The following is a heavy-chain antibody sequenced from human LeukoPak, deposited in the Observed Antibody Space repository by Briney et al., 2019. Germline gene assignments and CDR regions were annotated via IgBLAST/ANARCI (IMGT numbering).Heavy chain of an antibody. J-gene: IGHJ4*02. CDR3: ARVYCSSTSCYPYFDY. CDR1: GGSISRVDYY. D-gene: IGHD2-2*01. Sequence: SETLSLTCTVSGGSISRVDYYWSWIRQPPGKGLEWIGYSYYSGCTYYSPSLKSRVTISVDTSKSQFSLKLSSVTAAHTAVYYCARVYCSSTSCYPYFDYWGQGTLVTVSS. CDR2: SYYSGCT. V-gene: IGHV4-30-4*08.